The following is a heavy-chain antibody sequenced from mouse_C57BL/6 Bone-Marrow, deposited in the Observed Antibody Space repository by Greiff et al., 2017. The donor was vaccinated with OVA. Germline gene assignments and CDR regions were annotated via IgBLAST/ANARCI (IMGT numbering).Heavy chain of an antibody. D-gene: IGHD2-4*01. CDR2: INPSSGYT. V-gene: IGHV1-7*01. J-gene: IGHJ1*03. CDR1: GYTFTSYW. CDR3: ARSRVYDYDWYFDV. Sequence: QVHVKQSGAELAKPGASVKLSCKASGYTFTSYWMHWVKQRPGQGLEWIGYINPSSGYTKYNQKFKDQATLTADKSSSTAYMQLSSLTYEDSAVYYCARSRVYDYDWYFDVWGTGTTVTVSS.